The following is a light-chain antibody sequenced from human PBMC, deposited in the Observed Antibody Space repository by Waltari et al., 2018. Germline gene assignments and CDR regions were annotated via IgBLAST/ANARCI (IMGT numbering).Light chain of an antibody. CDR1: QRVSSY. CDR3: QQRSIWPIT. CDR2: DVS. Sequence: EIVLTQSPATLSLSPGERATLSCRASQRVSSYLGWYQQKPGQAPRLLIYDVSNRATGIPARFSGSGSGTDFTLTISSLEPEDFAVYYCQQRSIWPITFGQGTRLEIK. J-gene: IGKJ5*01. V-gene: IGKV3-11*01.